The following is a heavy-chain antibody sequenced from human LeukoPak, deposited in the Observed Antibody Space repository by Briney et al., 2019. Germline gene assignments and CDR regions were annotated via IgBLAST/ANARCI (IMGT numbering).Heavy chain of an antibody. CDR1: GFTFSAYA. J-gene: IGHJ1*01. CDR2: ISYDETNY. D-gene: IGHD1-26*01. CDR3: ARARTGSYYATFEH. Sequence: GWSLTLSCTASGFTFSAYAMHWVGQAPPTGLEGVAVISYDETNYYYAESVKGRFSISRDDSKNTLVLQMNSLTTEDTGVYYCARARTGSYYATFEHWGPGTLVSVSS. V-gene: IGHV3-30*04.